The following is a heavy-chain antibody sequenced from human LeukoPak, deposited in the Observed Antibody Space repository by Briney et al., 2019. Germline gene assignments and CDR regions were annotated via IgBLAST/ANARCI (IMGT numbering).Heavy chain of an antibody. CDR3: AGTYDSSVDY. D-gene: IGHD3-22*01. CDR2: IYYSGST. J-gene: IGHJ4*02. V-gene: IGHV4-59*12. CDR1: GGSISSYY. Sequence: SETLSLTCTVSGGSISSYYWSWLRQPPGKGLEWIGYIYYSGSTNYNPSLKSRVTISVDTSKNQFSLKLSSVTAADTAVYYCAGTYDSSVDYWGQGTLVTVSS.